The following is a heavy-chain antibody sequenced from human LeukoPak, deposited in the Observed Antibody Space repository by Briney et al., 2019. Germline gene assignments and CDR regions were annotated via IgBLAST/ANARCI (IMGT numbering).Heavy chain of an antibody. D-gene: IGHD6-13*01. V-gene: IGHV4-59*08. CDR3: ARSGGSSWYPDAFDI. Sequence: SETLSLTCTVSGGSISSYYWSWIRQPPGKGLEWIGYIYYSGSTNYNPSLKSRVTISVDTSKNQFSLKLNSVTAADTAVYYCARSGGSSWYPDAFDIWGQGTMVTVSS. CDR2: IYYSGST. J-gene: IGHJ3*02. CDR1: GGSISSYY.